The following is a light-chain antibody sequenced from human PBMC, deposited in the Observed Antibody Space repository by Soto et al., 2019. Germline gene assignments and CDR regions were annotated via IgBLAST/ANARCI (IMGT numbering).Light chain of an antibody. CDR3: HQYGASPRT. Sequence: ETVLSQSPGTLSLSPGERATLSCRARQRVSRNFLAWYQQKPGQAPKLLIYGASNRATAISDRFSGSGSGTDFTLTISRLEPEDSAVYYCHQYGASPRTFGRGTKVEIK. CDR1: QRVSRNF. J-gene: IGKJ4*02. V-gene: IGKV3-20*01. CDR2: GAS.